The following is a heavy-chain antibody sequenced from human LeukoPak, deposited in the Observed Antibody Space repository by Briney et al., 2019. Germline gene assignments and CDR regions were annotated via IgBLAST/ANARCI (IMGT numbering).Heavy chain of an antibody. Sequence: KPGESLKISCKASGYSFTSYWIGWVRQMPGKGLEWMGIIDPSDSGTRYTPSFQGQVTISVDKSLTTADLQWNSLKASDTAMYYCARQTAMVRSGDYWGQGTLVTVSS. CDR1: GYSFTSYW. J-gene: IGHJ4*02. V-gene: IGHV5-51*01. CDR3: ARQTAMVRSGDY. D-gene: IGHD5-18*01. CDR2: IDPSDSGT.